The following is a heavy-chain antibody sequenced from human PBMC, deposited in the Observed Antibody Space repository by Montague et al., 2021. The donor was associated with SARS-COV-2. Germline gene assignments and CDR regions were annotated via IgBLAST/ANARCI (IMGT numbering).Heavy chain of an antibody. Sequence: CAISGDSVSSKSVAWNWIRQSPSRGLEWLGRTYYRSKWDSDYAESVKRRLVITPDTSKNQVSLQLNSVIPEDTAVYFCASSGITLTGLDAFDIWGQGTMVPVPS. D-gene: IGHD3-9*01. CDR2: TYYRSKWDS. CDR1: GDSVSSKSVA. CDR3: ASSGITLTGLDAFDI. V-gene: IGHV6-1*01. J-gene: IGHJ3*02.